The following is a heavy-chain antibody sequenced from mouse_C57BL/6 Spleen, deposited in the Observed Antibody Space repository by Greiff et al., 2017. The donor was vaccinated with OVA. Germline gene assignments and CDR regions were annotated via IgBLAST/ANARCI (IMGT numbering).Heavy chain of an antibody. CDR3: ARSVLYYFDY. CDR1: GYTFTDYY. V-gene: IGHV1-76*01. J-gene: IGHJ2*01. Sequence: VQLQQSGAELVRPGASVKLSCKASGYTFTDYYINWVKQRPGQGLEWIARIYPGSGNTYYNEKFKGKATLTAEKSSSTAYMQLSSLTSEDSAVYFCARSVLYYFDYWGQGTTLTVSS. CDR2: IYPGSGNT. D-gene: IGHD6-1*01.